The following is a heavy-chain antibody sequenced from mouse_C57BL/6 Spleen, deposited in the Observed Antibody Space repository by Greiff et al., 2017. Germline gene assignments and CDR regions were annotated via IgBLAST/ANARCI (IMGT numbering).Heavy chain of an antibody. CDR1: GFTFSDFY. V-gene: IGHV7-1*01. CDR2: SRNKANDYTT. Sequence: VQLVESGGGLVQSGRSLRLSCATSGFTFSDFYMEWVRQAPGKGLEWIAASRNKANDYTTEYSASVKGRFIVSRDTSQSILYLQMNALRAEDTAIYYCAKANWDDYYAMDYWGQGTSVTVSS. CDR3: AKANWDDYYAMDY. D-gene: IGHD4-1*01. J-gene: IGHJ4*01.